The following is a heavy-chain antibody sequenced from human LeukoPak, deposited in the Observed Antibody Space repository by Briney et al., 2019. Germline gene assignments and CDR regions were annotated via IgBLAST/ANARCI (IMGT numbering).Heavy chain of an antibody. V-gene: IGHV3-23*01. CDR2: ISGSGSST. J-gene: IGHJ4*02. CDR1: GFTFSNFA. D-gene: IGHD1-26*01. CDR3: TKRVKYGGTWDHFAD. Sequence: GGSLRLSCAASGFTFSNFAMSWVRQAPGKGLEWVSTISGSGSSTYYADSVKGRFTISRDNSKSTLILQMNSLRVEDTALYYCTKRVKYGGTWDHFADWGQGTLVTVSS.